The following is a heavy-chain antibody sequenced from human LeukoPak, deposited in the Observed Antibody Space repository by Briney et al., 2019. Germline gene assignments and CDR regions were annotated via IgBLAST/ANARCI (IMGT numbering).Heavy chain of an antibody. CDR3: ARDHYGSGSYYNAFPYFDY. CDR2: IYTSGST. Sequence: SETLSLTCTVSGGSISSYYWSWIRQPPGKGLEWIGRIYTSGSTNYNPPLKSRVTMSVDTSKNQFSLKLSSVTAADTAVYYCARDHYGSGSYYNAFPYFDYWGQGTLVTVSS. J-gene: IGHJ4*02. D-gene: IGHD3-10*01. V-gene: IGHV4-4*07. CDR1: GGSISSYY.